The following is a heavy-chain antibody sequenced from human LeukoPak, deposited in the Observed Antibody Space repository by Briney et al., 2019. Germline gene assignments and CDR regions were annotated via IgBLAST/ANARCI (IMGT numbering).Heavy chain of an antibody. Sequence: PGGSLRLSCAASGFTFSSYAMSWVRQAPGKGLEWVSAISGSGGSTYYADSVKGRFTISRDNSKNTLYLQMNSLRAEDTAVYNCAXDTGRYYDILTGXXYXXXXGQGXXXTV. CDR2: ISGSGGST. CDR1: GFTFSSYA. J-gene: IGHJ4*02. CDR3: AXDTGRYYDILTGXXYXXX. V-gene: IGHV3-23*01. D-gene: IGHD3-9*01.